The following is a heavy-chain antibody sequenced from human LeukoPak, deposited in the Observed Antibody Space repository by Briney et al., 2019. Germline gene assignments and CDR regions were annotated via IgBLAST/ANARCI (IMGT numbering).Heavy chain of an antibody. V-gene: IGHV3-74*01. CDR1: GYTFSLYW. J-gene: IGHJ1*01. D-gene: IGHD3-22*01. CDR2: INSFGTSA. CDR3: ARDSYDSTSYYYVPY. Sequence: GGSLRLSCAASGYTFSLYWMQWVRQAPGKGLVWVSRINSFGTSAIYADSVKGRFTISRDNAKNTLYLEMNSLRVEDTAVYYCARDSYDSTSYYYVPYWGQGTLVTVSS.